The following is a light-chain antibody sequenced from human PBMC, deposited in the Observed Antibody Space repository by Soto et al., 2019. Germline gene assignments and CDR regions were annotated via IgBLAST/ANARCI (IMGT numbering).Light chain of an antibody. CDR2: KAS. Sequence: IQLTQSPSTLSRSVGDRVTITCRASQTISSWLAWYKQKPGKAPKLLSYKASTLKSGVPSRFSGSGSGTEFTLTISSLQPDDFATYYCQHYNSYSEAFGQGTKVDI. CDR1: QTISSW. CDR3: QHYNSYSEA. J-gene: IGKJ1*01. V-gene: IGKV1-5*03.